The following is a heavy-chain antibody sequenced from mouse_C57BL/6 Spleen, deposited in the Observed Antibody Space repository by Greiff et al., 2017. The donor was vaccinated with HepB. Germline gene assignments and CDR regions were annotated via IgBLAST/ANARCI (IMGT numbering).Heavy chain of an antibody. CDR1: GYAFSSSW. D-gene: IGHD2-4*01. CDR3: ARIYYDPYYYAMDY. V-gene: IGHV1-82*01. Sequence: VKLQESGPELVKPGASVKISCKASGYAFSSSWMNWVKQRPGKGLEWIGRIYPGDGDTNYNGKFKGKATLTADKSSSTAYMQLSSLTSEDSAVYFCARIYYDPYYYAMDYWGQGTSVTVSS. J-gene: IGHJ4*01. CDR2: IYPGDGDT.